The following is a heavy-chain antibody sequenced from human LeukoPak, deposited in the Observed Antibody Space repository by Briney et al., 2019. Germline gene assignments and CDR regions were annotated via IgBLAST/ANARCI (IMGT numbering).Heavy chain of an antibody. D-gene: IGHD2-2*02. J-gene: IGHJ6*02. Sequence: SGTLSLTCAVYGGSFSGYYWSWIRQPPGKGLEWIGEINHSGSTNYNPSLKSRVTISVDTSKNQFSLKLSSVTAADTAVYYCARGARCSSTSCYTVVYYYYGMDVWGQGTTVTVSS. V-gene: IGHV4-34*01. CDR3: ARGARCSSTSCYTVVYYYYGMDV. CDR2: INHSGST. CDR1: GGSFSGYY.